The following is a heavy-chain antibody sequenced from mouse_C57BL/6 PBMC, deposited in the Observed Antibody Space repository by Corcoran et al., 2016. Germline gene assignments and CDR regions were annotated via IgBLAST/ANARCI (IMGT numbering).Heavy chain of an antibody. CDR1: GYAFSSYW. CDR2: IYPGDGDT. J-gene: IGHJ4*01. V-gene: IGHV1-80*01. Sequence: QVQLQQSGAELVKPGASVKISCKASGYAFSSYWMNWVKQRPGKGLEWIGQIYPGDGDTNYNGKFKGKATLTADKSSSTAYMQLSSLTSEDSAVYFCARSDSSGSDYAMDYWGQGTSVTVSS. CDR3: ARSDSSGSDYAMDY. D-gene: IGHD3-2*02.